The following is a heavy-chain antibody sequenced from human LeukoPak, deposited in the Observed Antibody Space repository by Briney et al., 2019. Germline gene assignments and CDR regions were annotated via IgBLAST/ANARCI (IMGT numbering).Heavy chain of an antibody. D-gene: IGHD3-22*01. CDR2: IWFDGIRK. CDR1: GFTFSTYA. J-gene: IGHJ3*02. CDR3: ARDLEDSSPFGAFDM. Sequence: GRSLRLSCAASGFTFSTYAIHWVRQAPGKGLEWVAAIWFDGIRKYYADSVKGRLTISRDNSKNTLYLQMNSLRAEDTAVYYCARDLEDSSPFGAFDMWGQGTMVTVSS. V-gene: IGHV3-33*08.